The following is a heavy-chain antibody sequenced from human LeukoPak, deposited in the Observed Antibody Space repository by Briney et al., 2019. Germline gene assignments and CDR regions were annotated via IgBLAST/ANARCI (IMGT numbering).Heavy chain of an antibody. CDR2: ISSSSSYI. J-gene: IGHJ4*02. CDR3: AREGYGDYDRSY. CDR1: GFTFSSYS. Sequence: KPGGSLRLSCAASGFTFSSYSMNWVRQAPGKGLEWVLSISSSSSYIYYADSVKGRFTISRDNAKNSLYLQMNSLRAEDTAVYYCAREGYGDYDRSYWGQGTLVTVSS. D-gene: IGHD4-17*01. V-gene: IGHV3-21*01.